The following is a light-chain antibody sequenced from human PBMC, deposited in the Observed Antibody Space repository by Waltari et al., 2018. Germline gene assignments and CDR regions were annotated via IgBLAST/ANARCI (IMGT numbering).Light chain of an antibody. CDR3: QQYDASSVT. CDR1: QSISGSW. V-gene: IGKV3-20*01. Sequence: EIVLTQSPGTLSLYPGERATLSCRASQSISGSWLAWYQQKPGQAPRLLMYGASSRATAIPDRFSGSGSGTDFTLTISRLEPEDFAVYYCQQYDASSVTFGGGTKVEIK. CDR2: GAS. J-gene: IGKJ4*01.